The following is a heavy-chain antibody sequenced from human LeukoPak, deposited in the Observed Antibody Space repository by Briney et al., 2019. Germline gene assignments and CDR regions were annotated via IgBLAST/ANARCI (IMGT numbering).Heavy chain of an antibody. J-gene: IGHJ4*02. V-gene: IGHV1-46*01. Sequence: ASVKVSCKASGYTFTSYYMHWVRQAPGQGLEWMGIINPSGGSTSYAQKFQGRVTMTRDTSTSTVYMELSSLRSEDTAVYYCATRGLGYSYGRIFDYWGQGTLVTVSS. D-gene: IGHD5-18*01. CDR3: ATRGLGYSYGRIFDY. CDR1: GYTFTSYY. CDR2: INPSGGST.